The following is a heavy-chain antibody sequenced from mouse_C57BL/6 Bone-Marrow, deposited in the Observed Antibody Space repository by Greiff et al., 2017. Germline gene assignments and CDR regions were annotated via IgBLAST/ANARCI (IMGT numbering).Heavy chain of an antibody. V-gene: IGHV1-4*01. Sequence: VKLQESGAELVRPGASVKMSCKASGYTFTSYTMHWVKQRPGQGLEWIGYINPSSGYTNYNQKFKGKATLTADKSSSTAYMQLSSLTSEDSAVYYCAIITSVRFDDWGQGTTLTVSS. CDR1: GYTFTSYT. CDR3: AIITSVRFDD. CDR2: INPSSGYT. D-gene: IGHD1-1*01. J-gene: IGHJ2*01.